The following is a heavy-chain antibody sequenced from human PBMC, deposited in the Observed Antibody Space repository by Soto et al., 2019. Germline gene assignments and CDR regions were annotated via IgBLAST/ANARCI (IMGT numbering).Heavy chain of an antibody. J-gene: IGHJ4*02. CDR3: AKDGASGWYNPPGYFDY. D-gene: IGHD6-19*01. Sequence: GGSLRLSCAASGFTFSSYAMSWVRQAPGKGLEWVSAISGSGGSTYYADSVKGRFTISRDNSKNTLYLQMNSLRAEDTAVYYCAKDGASGWYNPPGYFDYWGQGTLVTVSS. V-gene: IGHV3-23*01. CDR2: ISGSGGST. CDR1: GFTFSSYA.